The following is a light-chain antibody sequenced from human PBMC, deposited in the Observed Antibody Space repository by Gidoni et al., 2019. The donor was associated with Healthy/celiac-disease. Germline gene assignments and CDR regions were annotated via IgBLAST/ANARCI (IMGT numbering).Light chain of an antibody. V-gene: IGKV3-15*01. CDR2: GSS. CDR3: QHYNNWPLT. J-gene: IGKJ4*01. CDR1: QSVSSN. Sequence: EIVMTQSPATLSVSPGERANLSCRASQSVSSNLAWYQQNPGQAPRLLIYGSSTMATGIPARFSGSGSGTEFSLTVSSLQSEDFAVYYCQHYNNWPLTFXGXTKVEIK.